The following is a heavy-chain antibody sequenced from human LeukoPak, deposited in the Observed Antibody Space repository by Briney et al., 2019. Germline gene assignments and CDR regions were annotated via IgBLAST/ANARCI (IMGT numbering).Heavy chain of an antibody. Sequence: PGGSLRLSCAASGFTFSDYYMSWIRQAPGKGLEWVSYISSSGSTIYYADSVKGRFTISRDNAKNSLYLQMNSLRAEGTAVYYCANLAYYYDSSGYSPEGQFDYWGQGTLVTVSS. D-gene: IGHD3-22*01. CDR1: GFTFSDYY. CDR2: ISSSGSTI. CDR3: ANLAYYYDSSGYSPEGQFDY. J-gene: IGHJ4*02. V-gene: IGHV3-11*01.